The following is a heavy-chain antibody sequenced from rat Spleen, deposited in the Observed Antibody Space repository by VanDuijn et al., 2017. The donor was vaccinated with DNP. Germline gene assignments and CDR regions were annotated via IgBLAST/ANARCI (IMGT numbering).Heavy chain of an antibody. CDR2: ISYSGRT. CDR1: GYSITSDY. Sequence: EVQLQESGPGLVKPSQSLSLTCSVTGYSITSDYWGWIRKFPGNKMEWIGHISYSGRTTYNPSLKSRISITRDTSKNQFFLQLSSVTTEDTATYYCARGIITTLDYWSFDFWGPGTMVTVSS. D-gene: IGHD1-6*01. J-gene: IGHJ1*01. CDR3: ARGIITTLDYWSFDF. V-gene: IGHV3-1*01.